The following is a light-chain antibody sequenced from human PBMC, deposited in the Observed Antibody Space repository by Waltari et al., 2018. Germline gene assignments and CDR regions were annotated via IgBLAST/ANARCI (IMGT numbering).Light chain of an antibody. CDR3: QRYNSYPIT. J-gene: IGKJ3*01. CDR2: EAT. CDR1: QSIGSW. V-gene: IGKV1-5*03. Sequence: DIQMTQSPSTLSASVGDRVTITCRASQSIGSWLAWYLQKPGKAPKLLIYEATSLESGVPSRFSASGSGTEFTLTISSLQPDDFATYYGQRYNSYPITFGPGTKVDI.